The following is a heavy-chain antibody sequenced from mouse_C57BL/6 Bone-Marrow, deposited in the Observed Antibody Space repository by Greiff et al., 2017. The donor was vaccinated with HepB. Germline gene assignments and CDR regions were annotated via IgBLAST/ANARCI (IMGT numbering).Heavy chain of an antibody. CDR2: IYPGDGDT. J-gene: IGHJ2*01. Sequence: QLQQSGAELVKPGASVKISCKASGYAFSSYWMNWVKQRPGKGLEWIGQIYPGDGDTNYNGKFKGKATLTADKSSSTAYMQLSSLTSEDSAVYFCAREERYYGSSGAFDYWGQGTTLTVSS. V-gene: IGHV1-80*01. D-gene: IGHD1-1*01. CDR1: GYAFSSYW. CDR3: AREERYYGSSGAFDY.